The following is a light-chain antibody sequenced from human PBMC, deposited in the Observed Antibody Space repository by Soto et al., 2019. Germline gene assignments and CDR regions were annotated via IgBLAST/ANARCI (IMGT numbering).Light chain of an antibody. CDR1: SSNIGTSS. V-gene: IGLV1-47*02. CDR2: SNN. CDR3: QSYDRSLSNWV. J-gene: IGLJ3*02. Sequence: QPVLTQPPSASGTPGQRVTISCSGSSSNIGTSSVYWYQRLPGTAPKLLIHSNNQRPSGVPDRFSGSKSGTSASLAISGLRSEDEADYYCQSYDRSLSNWVFGGGTQLTVL.